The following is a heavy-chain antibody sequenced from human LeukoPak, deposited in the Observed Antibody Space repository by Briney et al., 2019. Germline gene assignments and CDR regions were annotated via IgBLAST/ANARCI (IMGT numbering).Heavy chain of an antibody. D-gene: IGHD6-19*01. CDR1: GFTFSGYA. CDR3: AKTYSSGWSGFDY. V-gene: IGHV3-23*01. J-gene: IGHJ4*02. Sequence: GGSLRLSCAASGFTFSGYAMSWVRQAPGKGLEWVSAISGSGGSTYYADSVKGRFTISRDNSKNTLYQQMNSLRAEDTAVYYCAKTYSSGWSGFDYWGQGTLVTVSS. CDR2: ISGSGGST.